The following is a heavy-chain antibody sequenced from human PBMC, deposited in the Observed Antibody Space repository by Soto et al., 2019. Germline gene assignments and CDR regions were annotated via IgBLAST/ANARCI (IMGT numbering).Heavy chain of an antibody. CDR2: IIRIFGTP. CDR3: ARQGSNEYYYYGMDV. Sequence: QVQLVKSGAEVKKPGSSVKVSCKASGGTFSSYAINWVRQAPGQGLEWMGGIIRIFGTPDYAQRFQGRVTITADESTSTAYMELSSLRSEDSAVYYCARQGSNEYYYYGMDVWGQGTTVTGSS. V-gene: IGHV1-69*12. D-gene: IGHD3-10*01. J-gene: IGHJ6*01. CDR1: GGTFSSYA.